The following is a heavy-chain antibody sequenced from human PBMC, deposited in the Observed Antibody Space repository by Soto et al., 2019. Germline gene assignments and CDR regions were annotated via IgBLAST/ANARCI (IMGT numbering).Heavy chain of an antibody. CDR3: ARDRDYTPRGFDP. CDR2: IYYSGST. Sequence: SETLSLTCTVSGGSISSGDHYWSWIRQPPGKGLEWIGYIYYSGSTYYNPSLKSRVTISVDTSKNQFSLKLSSVTAADTAVYYCARDRDYTPRGFDPWGQGTLVTVSS. J-gene: IGHJ5*02. CDR1: GGSISSGDHY. D-gene: IGHD4-4*01. V-gene: IGHV4-30-4*01.